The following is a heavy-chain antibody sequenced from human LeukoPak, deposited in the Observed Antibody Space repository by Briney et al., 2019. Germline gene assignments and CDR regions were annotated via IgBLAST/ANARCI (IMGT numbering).Heavy chain of an antibody. V-gene: IGHV3-21*01. D-gene: IGHD3-10*01. J-gene: IGHJ6*03. CDR2: ISSSSSTYI. CDR3: AREASGRFGELLYYYYMDV. CDR1: GFTFSSYS. Sequence: PGGSLRLSCAASGFTFSSYSMNWVRQAPGKGLEWVSSISSSSSTYIYYADSVKGRFTISRDNAKNSLYLQMNSLRAEDTAVYYCAREASGRFGELLYYYYMDVWGKGTTVTISS.